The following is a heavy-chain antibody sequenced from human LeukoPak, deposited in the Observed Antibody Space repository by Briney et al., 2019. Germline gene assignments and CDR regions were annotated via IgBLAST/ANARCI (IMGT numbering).Heavy chain of an antibody. V-gene: IGHV1-69*06. D-gene: IGHD2-2*01. J-gene: IGHJ1*01. CDR3: ARVGYCSSTSCHDEYFQH. CDR1: GGTFSSYA. CDR2: IIPLCGTA. Sequence: SVKVSCKASGGTFSSYAISWVRQAPGQGLEWMGGIIPLCGTANYAQKFQGRVTITADKSTSTAYMELSSLRSEDTAVYYCARVGYCSSTSCHDEYFQHWGQGTLVTVSS.